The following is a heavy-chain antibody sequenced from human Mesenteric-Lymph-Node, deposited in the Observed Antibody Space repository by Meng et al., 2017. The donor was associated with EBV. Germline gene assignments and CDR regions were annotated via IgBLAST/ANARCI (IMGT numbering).Heavy chain of an antibody. Sequence: EVHLVESGGXLVKPGXSLRLAXAXSGFILSPYTMNWVRQAPGKGLEWISYISSSGGQTYYSDSVKGRFTISRDNAKNSLYLQMNSLRAEDTAVYYCARGYGYDILTSSNYFDSWGQGTMVTVSS. CDR1: GFILSPYT. D-gene: IGHD3-9*01. CDR3: ARGYGYDILTSSNYFDS. V-gene: IGHV3-21*01. CDR2: ISSSGGQT. J-gene: IGHJ4*02.